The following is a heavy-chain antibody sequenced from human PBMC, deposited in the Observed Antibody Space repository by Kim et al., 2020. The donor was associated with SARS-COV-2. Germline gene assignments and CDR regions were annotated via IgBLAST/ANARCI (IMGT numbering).Heavy chain of an antibody. V-gene: IGHV3-43*02. D-gene: IGHD3-3*01. CDR1: GFTFDDYA. CDR2: ISGDGGST. Sequence: GGSLRLSCAASGFTFDDYAMHWVRQAPGKGLEWVSLISGDGGSTYYADSVKGRFTISRDNSKNSLYLQMNSLRTEDTALYYCAKDAPPYYDFWSGYSTGRNCFDPWGQGTLVTVSS. J-gene: IGHJ5*02. CDR3: AKDAPPYYDFWSGYSTGRNCFDP.